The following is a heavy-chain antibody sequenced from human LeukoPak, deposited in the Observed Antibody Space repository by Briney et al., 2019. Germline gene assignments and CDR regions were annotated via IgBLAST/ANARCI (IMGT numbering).Heavy chain of an antibody. D-gene: IGHD5-18*01. J-gene: IGHJ4*02. CDR2: ISSSGSTK. CDR1: GFTFSSYE. V-gene: IGHV3-48*03. Sequence: GGSLRLSCAASGFTFSSYEMNWVRQAPGKGLEWVSYISSSGSTKYYADSVKGRFTISRDNAKNSLYLQMNSLRAEDTAVYYCASSVGVRYSYGLRWGQGTLVTVSS. CDR3: ASSVGVRYSYGLR.